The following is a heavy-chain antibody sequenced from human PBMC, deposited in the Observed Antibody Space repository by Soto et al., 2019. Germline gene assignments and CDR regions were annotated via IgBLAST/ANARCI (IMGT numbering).Heavy chain of an antibody. Sequence: GGSLRLSCAASGFTFSSYAMSWVRQAPGKGLEWVSAISGSGRSTYYAYSGKGRFTISRDNSKNTLYLQMNSLRAEDTAVYYCAKGGYCSSTSCYSYDAFDIWGQGTMVTVSS. CDR2: ISGSGRST. CDR3: AKGGYCSSTSCYSYDAFDI. D-gene: IGHD2-2*02. V-gene: IGHV3-23*01. J-gene: IGHJ3*02. CDR1: GFTFSSYA.